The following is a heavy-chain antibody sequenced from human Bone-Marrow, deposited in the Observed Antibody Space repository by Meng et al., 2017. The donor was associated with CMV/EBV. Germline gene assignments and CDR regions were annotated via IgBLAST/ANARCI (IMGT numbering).Heavy chain of an antibody. CDR2: ISYDGSNK. D-gene: IGHD3-3*01. J-gene: IGHJ4*02. CDR3: ARDQLRFLEWLPAY. V-gene: IGHV3-30-3*01. CDR1: GFTFSSYA. Sequence: SGFTFSSYAMHWVRQAPGKGLEWVAVISYDGSNKYYADSVKGRFTISRDNSKNTLYLQMNSLRAEDTAVYYCARDQLRFLEWLPAYWGQGTLVTVSS.